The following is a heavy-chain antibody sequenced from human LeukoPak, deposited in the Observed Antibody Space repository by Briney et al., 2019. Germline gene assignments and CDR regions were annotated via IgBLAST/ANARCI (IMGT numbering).Heavy chain of an antibody. Sequence: GGSLRLSCVASGFTFSIYEMNWVRQAPGKGLEWLSYISSSGTLIYYADSVKGRFTISRDNAKNSLYLQMNSLRAEDTAVYYCAKGLNGYGSGSYSHLDAFDIWGQGTLVTVSS. CDR2: ISSSGTLI. J-gene: IGHJ3*02. V-gene: IGHV3-48*03. D-gene: IGHD3-10*01. CDR1: GFTFSIYE. CDR3: AKGLNGYGSGSYSHLDAFDI.